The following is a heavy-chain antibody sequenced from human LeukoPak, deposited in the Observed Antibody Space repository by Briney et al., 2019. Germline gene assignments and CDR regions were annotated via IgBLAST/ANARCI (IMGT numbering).Heavy chain of an antibody. Sequence: QPGGSLRLSCAASGFTFSSYWMHWVRQAPGEGLVWVSRSSTDGSRTSYADSVKGRFTISRDNAKNSLYLQMNSLRADETAVYYCAGGVAAVEWGQGTLVTVSS. D-gene: IGHD6-19*01. CDR3: AGGVAAVE. J-gene: IGHJ4*02. CDR1: GFTFSSYW. V-gene: IGHV3-74*01. CDR2: SSTDGSRT.